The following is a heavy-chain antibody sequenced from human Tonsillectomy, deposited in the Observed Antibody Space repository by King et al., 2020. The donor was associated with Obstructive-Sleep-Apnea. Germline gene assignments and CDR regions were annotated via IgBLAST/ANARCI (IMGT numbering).Heavy chain of an antibody. D-gene: IGHD3-10*01. J-gene: IGHJ6*02. V-gene: IGHV3-30*18. Sequence: VQLVESGGGVVQPGRSLRLSCGASGFTFSSYGMHWVRQAPGKGLEWVAVISYDGRNKYYADSVKGRFTISRDNSKNTLYLQMNSLRGEDTAVYYCAKATGSYEFFYYGMDVWGQGTTVTVSS. CDR1: GFTFSSYG. CDR3: AKATGSYEFFYYGMDV. CDR2: ISYDGRNK.